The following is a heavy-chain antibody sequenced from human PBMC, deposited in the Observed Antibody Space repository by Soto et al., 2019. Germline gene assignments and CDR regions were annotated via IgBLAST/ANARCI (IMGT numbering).Heavy chain of an antibody. Sequence: TLSLTCSVSSDSMNSGGYYWSWIRQHPGKGLEWIGYIYSNGDTYYNPSLKSRVTISVDTSKNQFSLNLTSVPAADTAVYYCARRGGSSSGYYYYAMDVWGQGTTVTVSS. D-gene: IGHD6-6*01. CDR3: ARRGGSSSGYYYYAMDV. CDR2: IYSNGDT. J-gene: IGHJ6*02. CDR1: SDSMNSGGYY. V-gene: IGHV4-31*03.